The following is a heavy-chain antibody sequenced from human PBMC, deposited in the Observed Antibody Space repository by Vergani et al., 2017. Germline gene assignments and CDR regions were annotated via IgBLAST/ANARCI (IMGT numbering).Heavy chain of an antibody. CDR3: VRTVALWFGETKDGGWFDP. D-gene: IGHD3-10*01. J-gene: IGHJ5*02. CDR2: IYHTGSA. Sequence: QVQLLESGPGLLKPSETLSLTCSVSGYSITSGYYCGWIRQPPGRGLEWIGSIYHTGSAYYNPSLKGRVTVSVDTSMNQVSLKLNSVTAADTAVYYCVRTVALWFGETKDGGWFDPWGQGTLVTVTS. CDR1: GYSITSGYY. V-gene: IGHV4-38-2*01.